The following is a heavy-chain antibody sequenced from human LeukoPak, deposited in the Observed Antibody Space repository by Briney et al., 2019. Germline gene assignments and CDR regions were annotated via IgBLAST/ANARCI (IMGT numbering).Heavy chain of an antibody. CDR3: ARDLSYADRRGYYDAFDI. D-gene: IGHD3-22*01. CDR2: IKQDGSLT. Sequence: GGSLRLSCAASGFTLSTYWMIWLRQAPGQGLEWVANIKQDGSLTYYLDSVRGRFTISRDNAKNSMYLQMNSLRVEDTAVYYCARDLSYADRRGYYDAFDIWGQGTMVTVSS. CDR1: GFTLSTYW. J-gene: IGHJ3*02. V-gene: IGHV3-7*01.